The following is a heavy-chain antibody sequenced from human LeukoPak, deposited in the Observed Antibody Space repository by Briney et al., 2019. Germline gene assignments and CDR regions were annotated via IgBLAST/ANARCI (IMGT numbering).Heavy chain of an antibody. CDR1: GYTFTGYY. CDR2: INPNSGGT. V-gene: IGHV1-2*02. CDR3: ARTGVGASWSFDY. Sequence: ASVKVSCKASGYTFTGYYIHWVRQAPGQGLEWMGWINPNSGGTNYAQKFQGRVTMTRDTSISTAYMELSRLRSDDTAVYYCARTGVGASWSFDYWGQGTLVTVSS. D-gene: IGHD1-26*01. J-gene: IGHJ4*02.